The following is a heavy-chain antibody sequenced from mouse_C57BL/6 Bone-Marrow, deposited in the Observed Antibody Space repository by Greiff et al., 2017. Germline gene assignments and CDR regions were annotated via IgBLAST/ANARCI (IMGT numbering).Heavy chain of an antibody. V-gene: IGHV1-54*01. Sequence: VQLQQSGAELVRPGTSVKVSCKASGYAFTNYLIEWVKQRPGQGLEWIGVINPGSGGTNYTEKFKGKATLTTDKSSSTAYMQLSSLTSEDSADYVCAIYYGNYSPMDDWGQGTSVTVSS. CDR1: GYAFTNYL. CDR3: AIYYGNYSPMDD. CDR2: INPGSGGT. D-gene: IGHD2-1*01. J-gene: IGHJ4*01.